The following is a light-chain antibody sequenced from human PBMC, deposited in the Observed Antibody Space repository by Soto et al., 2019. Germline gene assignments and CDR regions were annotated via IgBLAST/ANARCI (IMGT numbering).Light chain of an antibody. Sequence: LPGRASQSVSNNYLAWYQQKPGQAPRLLIYGASNRATGIPDRFSGSGSWAVCPLSISCLWPDVSTEYYALPYCSAGTFGPGTKVDIK. V-gene: IGKV3-20*01. J-gene: IGKJ3*01. CDR2: GAS. CDR3: LPYCSAGT. CDR1: QSVSNNY.